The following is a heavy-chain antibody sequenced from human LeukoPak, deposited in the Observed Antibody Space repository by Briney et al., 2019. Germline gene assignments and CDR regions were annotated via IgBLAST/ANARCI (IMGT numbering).Heavy chain of an antibody. D-gene: IGHD3-10*01. CDR1: GFTFSSYA. CDR2: ISYDGSNK. V-gene: IGHV3-30*04. J-gene: IGHJ5*02. CDR3: ARGYYGYLKNWFDP. Sequence: PGRSLRLSYAASGFTFSSYAMHWVRQAPGKGLEWVAVISYDGSNKYYADSVKGRFTISRDNSKNTLYLQMNSLRAEDTAVYYCARGYYGYLKNWFDPWGQGTLVTVSS.